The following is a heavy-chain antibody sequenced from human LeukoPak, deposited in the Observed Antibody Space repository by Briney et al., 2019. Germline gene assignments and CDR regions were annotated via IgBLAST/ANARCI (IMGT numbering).Heavy chain of an antibody. CDR3: ASFWGDSSGYYLFDY. D-gene: IGHD3-22*01. J-gene: IGHJ4*02. V-gene: IGHV4-39*01. CDR2: IYYSGST. Sequence: PSETLSLTCTVSGGSISSSSYYWGWIRQPPGKGLEWIGSIYYSGSTYYNPSLKSRVTISVDTSKNQFSLKLSSVTAADTAVYNCASFWGDSSGYYLFDYWRQGTLVTVSS. CDR1: GGSISSSSYY.